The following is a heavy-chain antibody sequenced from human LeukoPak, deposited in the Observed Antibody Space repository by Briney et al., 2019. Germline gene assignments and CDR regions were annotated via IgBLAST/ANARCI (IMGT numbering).Heavy chain of an antibody. CDR1: GFTVSSNY. V-gene: IGHV3-53*01. D-gene: IGHD3-10*01. CDR2: IYSGGST. Sequence: GGSLRLSCAASGFTVSSNYTSWVRQAPGKGLEWVSVIYSGGSTYYADSVKGRFTISRDNSKNTLYLQMNSLRAEDTAVYYCARPYYYGSAPGMDVWGQGTTVTVSS. J-gene: IGHJ6*02. CDR3: ARPYYYGSAPGMDV.